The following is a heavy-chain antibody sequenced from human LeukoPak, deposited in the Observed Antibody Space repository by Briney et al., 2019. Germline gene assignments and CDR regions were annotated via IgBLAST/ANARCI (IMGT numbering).Heavy chain of an antibody. J-gene: IGHJ4*02. Sequence: VASVKVSCKSSGYTFTVYYMHWVRQAPGQGLEWMGWINPNSGGTNYAQKFQGRVTITRDTSISTASMELGRLRSDDTAVYYCARVRGSGWYEGYFDYWGQGTLVTVSS. CDR3: ARVRGSGWYEGYFDY. D-gene: IGHD6-19*01. CDR1: GYTFTVYY. V-gene: IGHV1-2*02. CDR2: INPNSGGT.